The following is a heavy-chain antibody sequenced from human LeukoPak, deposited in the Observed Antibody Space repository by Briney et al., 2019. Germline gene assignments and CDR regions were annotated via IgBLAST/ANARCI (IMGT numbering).Heavy chain of an antibody. CDR3: AREVLRGIAVAYYYGMDV. CDR2: IIPILGIA. Sequence: ASVKVSCKASGGTFSSYAISWVRQAPGQGLEWMGRIIPILGIANYAQKFQGRVTITADKSTSTAYMELSSLRSEDTAVYYCAREVLRGIAVAYYYGMDVWGQGTTVTVSS. V-gene: IGHV1-69*04. D-gene: IGHD6-19*01. J-gene: IGHJ6*02. CDR1: GGTFSSYA.